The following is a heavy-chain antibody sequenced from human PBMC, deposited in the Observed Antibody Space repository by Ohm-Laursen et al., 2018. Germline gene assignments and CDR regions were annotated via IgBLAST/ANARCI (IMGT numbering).Heavy chain of an antibody. J-gene: IGHJ6*02. Sequence: GSSVKVSCKVSGGTFNNYAISWVRQAPGQGLEWMGGIIPIFGTANYAQKFQGRVTITADKSTSTAYMELSSLKSEDTAVYYCAEALYATVAGIIDYYYGMDVWGQGTTVTVSS. D-gene: IGHD6-19*01. V-gene: IGHV1-69*06. CDR2: IIPIFGTA. CDR1: GGTFNNYA. CDR3: AEALYATVAGIIDYYYGMDV.